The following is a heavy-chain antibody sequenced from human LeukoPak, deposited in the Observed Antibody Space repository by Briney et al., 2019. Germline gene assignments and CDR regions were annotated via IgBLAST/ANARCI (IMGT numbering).Heavy chain of an antibody. J-gene: IGHJ4*02. V-gene: IGHV1-2*02. CDR1: GYTFSGYY. CDR2: INPNSGGT. CDR3: AREWAFSYLDY. Sequence: ASVKVSCKASGYTFSGYYIHWVRQAPGQGLEWMGWINPNSGGTNSAQKFQGRVTMTRDTSISTAFMELSRLRSDDTAVYYCAREWAFSYLDYWGQGTLVTVSS. D-gene: IGHD3-16*02.